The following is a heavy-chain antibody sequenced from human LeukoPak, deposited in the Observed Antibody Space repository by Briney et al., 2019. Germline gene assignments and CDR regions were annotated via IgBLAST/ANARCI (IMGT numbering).Heavy chain of an antibody. V-gene: IGHV3-33*06. D-gene: IGHD6-19*01. CDR2: IWYDGSNK. CDR1: GFTFSSYG. Sequence: GGSLRLSCAASGFTFSSYGMHWFRQAPGKGLEWVAVIWYDGSNKYYADSVKGRFTISRDNSKNTLYLQMNSLRAEDTAVYYCAKDLNRIAVAGNFDYWGQGTLVTVSS. CDR3: AKDLNRIAVAGNFDY. J-gene: IGHJ4*02.